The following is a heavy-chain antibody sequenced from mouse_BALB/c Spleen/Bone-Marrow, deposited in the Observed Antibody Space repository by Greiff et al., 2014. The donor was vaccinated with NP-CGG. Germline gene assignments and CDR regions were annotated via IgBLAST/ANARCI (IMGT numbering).Heavy chain of an antibody. Sequence: VQLQQSGAELVRPGSSVKISCKASGYAFSSYWMNWVQQRPGQGLEWIGQIYPGDGDTNYNGKFKGKATLTADKSSSTAYMQLSSLTSESFTIYVCARDGCGYNEKGHAMDYWGQGTSVTVSS. CDR3: ARDGCGYNEKGHAMDY. CDR2: IYPGDGDT. J-gene: IGHJ4*01. V-gene: IGHV1-80*01. D-gene: IGHD3-3*01. CDR1: GYAFSSYW.